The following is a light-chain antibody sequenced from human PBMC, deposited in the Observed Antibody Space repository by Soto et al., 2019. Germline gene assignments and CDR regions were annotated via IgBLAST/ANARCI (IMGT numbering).Light chain of an antibody. CDR1: QSIISSY. CDR2: EAS. CDR3: QQYANSQYT. Sequence: EMVLTQSPGSLSLSPGERATLSCRASQSIISSYLAWYQQKPGQAPRLLIYEASSRATGIPARFSGSASGTDFTLTISGLEPEDFAAYYSQQYANSQYTFGQGTRLEI. J-gene: IGKJ5*01. V-gene: IGKV3-20*01.